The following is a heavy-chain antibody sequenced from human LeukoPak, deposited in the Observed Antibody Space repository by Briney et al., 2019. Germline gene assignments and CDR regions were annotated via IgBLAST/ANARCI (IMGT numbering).Heavy chain of an antibody. J-gene: IGHJ3*01. D-gene: IGHD3-22*01. CDR3: TREVNYDSSGV. CDR2: IYYTGST. Sequence: SETLSLTCTVSGDSFTRDDIYWTWLRQPPGKGLERVGSIYYTGSTNSNPSLESRLTMSVDKSKNQFSLELRSVTAADTAVYYCTREVNYDSSGVWGQGRMVIVSS. CDR1: GDSFTRDDIY. V-gene: IGHV4-39*07.